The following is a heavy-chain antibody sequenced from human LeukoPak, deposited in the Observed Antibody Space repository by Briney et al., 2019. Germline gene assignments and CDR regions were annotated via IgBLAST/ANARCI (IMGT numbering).Heavy chain of an antibody. CDR3: ARLGYCSGGSCYPGDY. D-gene: IGHD2-15*01. V-gene: IGHV3-48*01. CDR2: ISSASNTI. Sequence: GGSLRLSCAASGFTFSSYSMNWVRQAPGKGLEWVSYISSASNTIYYADSVKGRFTISRDNAKNSLYLQMNSLRAEDTAVYYCARLGYCSGGSCYPGDYWGQGTLVTVSS. J-gene: IGHJ4*02. CDR1: GFTFSSYS.